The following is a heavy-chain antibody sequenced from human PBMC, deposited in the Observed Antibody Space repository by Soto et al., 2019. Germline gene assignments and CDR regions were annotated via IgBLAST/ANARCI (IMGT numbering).Heavy chain of an antibody. Sequence: PGGSLRLSCAAYGFTFSYFAMGCVRQAPGKGLEWVSVLNDRGDTTYYTDSVKGRSTISRDNSKNTLYLQMNSLRAEDTAVYYCAKDATRTNGWYHFDYWGQGALVTVSS. J-gene: IGHJ4*02. D-gene: IGHD6-19*01. CDR3: AKDATRTNGWYHFDY. CDR2: LNDRGDTT. V-gene: IGHV3-23*01. CDR1: GFTFSYFA.